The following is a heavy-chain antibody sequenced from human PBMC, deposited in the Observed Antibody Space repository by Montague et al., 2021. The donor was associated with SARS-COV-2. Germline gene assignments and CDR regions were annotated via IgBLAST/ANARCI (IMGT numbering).Heavy chain of an antibody. CDR2: ISSNSSYI. Sequence: SLRLSCAASGFTFSSYSMNWVRQAPGKGLEWVSPISSNSSYIYYADSVKGRFTISRDNAKNSLYLQMNSLRAEDTAVYYCARDPYYDILTGYYKDWGQGTLVTVSS. V-gene: IGHV3-21*01. CDR3: ARDPYYDILTGYYKD. D-gene: IGHD3-9*01. J-gene: IGHJ4*02. CDR1: GFTFSSYS.